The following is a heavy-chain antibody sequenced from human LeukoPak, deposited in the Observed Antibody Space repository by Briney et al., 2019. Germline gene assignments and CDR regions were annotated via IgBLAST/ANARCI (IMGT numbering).Heavy chain of an antibody. J-gene: IGHJ4*02. CDR2: IYYSGST. CDR3: AGNTVTTIAAAFDY. D-gene: IGHD4-17*01. V-gene: IGHV4-31*03. CDR1: GGSISSGGYY. Sequence: PSETLSLTCTVSGGSISSGGYYWSWIRQHPGKGLEWIGYIYYSGSTYYNPSLKSRVTISVDTSKNQFSLKLSSATAADTAVYYCAGNTVTTIAAAFDYWGQGTLVTVSS.